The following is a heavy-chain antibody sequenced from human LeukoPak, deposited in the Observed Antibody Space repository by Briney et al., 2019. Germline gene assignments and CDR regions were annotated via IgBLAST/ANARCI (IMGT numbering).Heavy chain of an antibody. D-gene: IGHD5-24*01. J-gene: IGHJ3*02. CDR3: ARGDFRWEMATTIAFDI. CDR1: GDSISTSNSY. CDR2: IYYSGNT. V-gene: IGHV4-39*01. Sequence: PSETLSLTCTVSGDSISTSNSYWGWIRQPPGKGLEWIGSIYYSGNTYYNASLKSRVTISVDTSKNQFSLKLSSVTAADTAVYYCARGDFRWEMATTIAFDIWGQGTMVTVSS.